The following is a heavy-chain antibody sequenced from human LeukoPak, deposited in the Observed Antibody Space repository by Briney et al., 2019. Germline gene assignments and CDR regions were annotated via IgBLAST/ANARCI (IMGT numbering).Heavy chain of an antibody. Sequence: SVKVSCKAFGGTFSSYAISWVRQAPGQGLEWMGGIIPIFGTANYAQKFQGRVTITTDESTSTAYMELSSLRSEDTAVYYCARAIFGVVTRYYYYYYMDVWGKGTTVTVSS. V-gene: IGHV1-69*05. J-gene: IGHJ6*03. D-gene: IGHD3-3*01. CDR3: ARAIFGVVTRYYYYYYMDV. CDR2: IIPIFGTA. CDR1: GGTFSSYA.